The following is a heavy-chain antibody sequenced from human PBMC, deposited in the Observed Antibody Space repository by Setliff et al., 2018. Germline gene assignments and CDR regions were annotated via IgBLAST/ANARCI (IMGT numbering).Heavy chain of an antibody. V-gene: IGHV4-34*01. Sequence: SETLSLTCSVYGESFSNNYWSWIRQTPGKGLEWIGESNHGGSTSYHPSLKSRLTMSVDTSKNQFSLQLTSVTAADTAVYYCARDPSSVAARPGYWGQGTLVTISS. CDR2: SNHGGST. CDR3: ARDPSSVAARPGY. CDR1: GESFSNNY. J-gene: IGHJ4*02. D-gene: IGHD6-6*01.